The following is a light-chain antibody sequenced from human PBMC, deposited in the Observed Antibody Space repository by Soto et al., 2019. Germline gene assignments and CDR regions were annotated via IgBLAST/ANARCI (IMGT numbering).Light chain of an antibody. CDR3: QQSYSHPRT. J-gene: IGKJ1*01. Sequence: DGQSTQSPSSLSATLGDTVSIPCRSSQSIATSVNWYQQKTGKPPALLIYGGSALQIGVPHRFSASGSGTEFTLTITSLQHEDFAIYYCQQSYSHPRTFGQGTKVDIK. CDR2: GGS. CDR1: QSIATS. V-gene: IGKV1-39*01.